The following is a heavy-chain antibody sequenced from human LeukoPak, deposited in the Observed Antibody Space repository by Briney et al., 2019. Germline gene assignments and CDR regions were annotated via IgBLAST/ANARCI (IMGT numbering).Heavy chain of an antibody. J-gene: IGHJ4*02. CDR2: IYYSGST. CDR1: GGSISSYY. D-gene: IGHD6-6*01. V-gene: IGHV4-59*01. Sequence: SETLSLTCTVSGGSISSYYWSWIRQPPGKGLEWIGYIYYSGSTNFHPSLKSRVTISVDTSKNQFSLKLSSVTAADTAVYYCAREDLSSSLDYWGQGTLVTVSS. CDR3: AREDLSSSLDY.